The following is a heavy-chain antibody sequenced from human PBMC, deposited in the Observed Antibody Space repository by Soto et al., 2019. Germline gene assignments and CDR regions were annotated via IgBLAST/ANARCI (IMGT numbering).Heavy chain of an antibody. J-gene: IGHJ1*01. CDR3: ARALVGSTVEGFEI. D-gene: IGHD1-26*01. Sequence: PSETLSLTCTFSGGSLSSDGSYWSWILQHPGKELEWIAYIYYTGGTYTNPSLTSRVTISADTSKNQFSLKLKSVTAADTAVYFCARALVGSTVEGFEIWGQGTLVTVS. CDR2: IYYTGGT. CDR1: GGSLSSDGSY. V-gene: IGHV4-31*03.